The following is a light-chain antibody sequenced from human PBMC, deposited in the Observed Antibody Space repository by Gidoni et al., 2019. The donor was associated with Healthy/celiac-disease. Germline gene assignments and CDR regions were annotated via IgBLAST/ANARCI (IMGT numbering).Light chain of an antibody. Sequence: IVLTQSPGTLSLSPGERATLACRASQSVRSSYLAWYQQKPGQAPRLLIYGASSRATGIPDRFSSSGSGTDFTLTISRLEPEDFAVYYCQQYGSSPPYTFGQGTKLEIK. CDR3: QQYGSSPPYT. CDR2: GAS. J-gene: IGKJ2*01. CDR1: QSVRSSY. V-gene: IGKV3-20*01.